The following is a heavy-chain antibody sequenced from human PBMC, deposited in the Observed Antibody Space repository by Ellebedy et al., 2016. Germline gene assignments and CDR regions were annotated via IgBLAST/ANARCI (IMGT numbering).Heavy chain of an antibody. J-gene: IGHJ4*02. Sequence: GESLKISXAASGFTFSSYGMHWVRQAPGKGLEWVAVIWYDGSNKYYADSVKGRFTISRDNSKNTLYLQMNSLRAEDTAVYYCAREDSSGWYFNWGQGTLVTVSS. V-gene: IGHV3-30*19. CDR1: GFTFSSYG. CDR2: IWYDGSNK. CDR3: AREDSSGWYFN. D-gene: IGHD6-19*01.